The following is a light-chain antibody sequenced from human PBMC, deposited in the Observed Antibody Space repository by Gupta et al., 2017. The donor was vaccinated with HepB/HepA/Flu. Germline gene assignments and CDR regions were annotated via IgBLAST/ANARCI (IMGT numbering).Light chain of an antibody. CDR2: DAS. J-gene: IGKJ4*01. CDR1: ETVSSF. V-gene: IGKV3-11*01. Sequence: EIVLTQSPATLSLSPGERATLSCRASETVSSFLAWYQQKPGQAPRLLIYDASKRATGIPARFSGSGSGTDFTLTISNLEPEDFAVYYCHQGSDWPLTFGGGTKVEIK. CDR3: HQGSDWPLT.